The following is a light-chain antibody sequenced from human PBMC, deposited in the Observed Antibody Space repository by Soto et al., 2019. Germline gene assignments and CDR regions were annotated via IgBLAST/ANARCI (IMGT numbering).Light chain of an antibody. V-gene: IGKV1-39*01. CDR1: QSISTY. Sequence: DIQMTQSPSSLSASVGGRVTITCRASQSISTYLNWYQQKLGKAPKLLIYAASNLQSGVPSRFSGSGSGTDFTLTISSLQPEDFATYYCQQSYSTPLTFGGGTKVDIK. J-gene: IGKJ4*01. CDR2: AAS. CDR3: QQSYSTPLT.